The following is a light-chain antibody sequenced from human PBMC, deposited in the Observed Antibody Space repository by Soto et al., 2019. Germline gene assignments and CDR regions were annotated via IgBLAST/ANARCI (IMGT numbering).Light chain of an antibody. Sequence: QSALAQPASVSGSPGQSITISCTATSSDVGTYNYVSWYQQHPGKAPKLIIFEVINRPSGVSNRFSGSKSGNTASLIISGLQAEDEADYCCSSYTTSSTLVFGGGTKLTVL. CDR3: SSYTTSSTLV. V-gene: IGLV2-14*01. J-gene: IGLJ2*01. CDR1: SSDVGTYNY. CDR2: EVI.